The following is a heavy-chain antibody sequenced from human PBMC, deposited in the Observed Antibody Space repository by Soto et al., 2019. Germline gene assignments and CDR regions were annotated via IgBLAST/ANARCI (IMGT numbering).Heavy chain of an antibody. CDR1: GFTFGRYA. CDR2: ISGSGGST. J-gene: IGHJ4*02. D-gene: IGHD5-18*01. V-gene: IGHV3-23*01. Sequence: PGGSLRLSCAASGFTFGRYAMSWVRQAPGKGLEWVSAISGSGGSTYYADSVKGRFTISRDNSKNTLYLQMNSLRAEDTAVYYCAKDLQLWPPNDDWGQGTLVTVSS. CDR3: AKDLQLWPPNDD.